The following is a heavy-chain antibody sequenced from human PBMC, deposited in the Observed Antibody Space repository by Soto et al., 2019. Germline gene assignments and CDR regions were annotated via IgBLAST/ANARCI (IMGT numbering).Heavy chain of an antibody. J-gene: IGHJ4*02. D-gene: IGHD2-21*02. Sequence: GGSLRLSCAASGFTFSDHYMDWVRQAPGKGLEWVGRTRNKANSYTTEYAASVKGRFTISRDDSKNSLYLQMNSLKTEDTAVYYCAAYCGGDCYGGYWGQGTLVTVSS. CDR2: TRNKANSYTT. V-gene: IGHV3-72*01. CDR1: GFTFSDHY. CDR3: AAYCGGDCYGGY.